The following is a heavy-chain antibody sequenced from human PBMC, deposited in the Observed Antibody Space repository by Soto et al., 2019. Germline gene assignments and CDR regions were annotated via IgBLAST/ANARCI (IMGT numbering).Heavy chain of an antibody. J-gene: IGHJ6*02. CDR1: GFTFSSYG. D-gene: IGHD6-19*01. CDR2: ISYDGSNK. CDR3: AKDGSSGWNTNYYGMDV. V-gene: IGHV3-30*18. Sequence: GGSLRLSCAASGFTFSSYGMHWVRQAPGKGLEWVAVISYDGSNKYYADSVKGRFTISRDNSKNTLYLQMNSLRAEDTAVYYCAKDGSSGWNTNYYGMDVWGQGTTVTVSS.